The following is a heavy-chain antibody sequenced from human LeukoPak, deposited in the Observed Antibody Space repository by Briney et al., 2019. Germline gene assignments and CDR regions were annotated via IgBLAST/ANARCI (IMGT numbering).Heavy chain of an antibody. V-gene: IGHV1-69*13. J-gene: IGHJ4*02. CDR3: ARGRPSNSSSWYLD. CDR2: IIPIFGTA. CDR1: GGTFSNYA. D-gene: IGHD6-13*01. Sequence: ASVKVSCKASGGTFSNYAISWVRQAPGQGLEWMGGIIPIFGTANYAQKFQGRVTITADESTSTAYMELSSLRSEDTAVYYCARGRPSNSSSWYLDWGQGTLVTVSS.